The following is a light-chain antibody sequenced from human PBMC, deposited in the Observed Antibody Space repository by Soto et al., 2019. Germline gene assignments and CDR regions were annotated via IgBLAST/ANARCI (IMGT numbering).Light chain of an antibody. CDR3: QQYGSSPPIT. Sequence: EIVLTQSPGTLSLSPGERATLSCRASQSVDNNYLSWYQQRPGQAPRLLIYGSSYRATGIPDRFSGSGSGTDFSLTISRLEPEDFAVYYCQQYGSSPPITFGGVTKVEIK. CDR1: QSVDNNY. J-gene: IGKJ4*01. CDR2: GSS. V-gene: IGKV3-20*01.